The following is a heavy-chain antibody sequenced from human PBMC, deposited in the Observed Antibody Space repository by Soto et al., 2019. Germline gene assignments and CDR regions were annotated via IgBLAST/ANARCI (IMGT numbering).Heavy chain of an antibody. D-gene: IGHD3-3*01. CDR1: GFTFSSYW. Sequence: AGGSLRLSCAASGFTFSSYWMSWVRQAPGKGLELVAKIKEDGGEKYYVDSVKGRFTISRDNAENSLYLQMNSLRVEDTAVYYCVQGGFFYNKAWGKGTLVTVSS. CDR3: VQGGFFYNKA. V-gene: IGHV3-7*03. CDR2: IKEDGGEK. J-gene: IGHJ5*02.